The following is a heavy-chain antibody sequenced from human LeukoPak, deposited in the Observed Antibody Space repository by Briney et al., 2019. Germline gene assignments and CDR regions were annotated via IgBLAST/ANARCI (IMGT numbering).Heavy chain of an antibody. J-gene: IGHJ4*02. D-gene: IGHD1-26*01. Sequence: GGSLRLSCAASGFTFSSYWMSWVRQAPGKGLEWVANIKQDGSEKYYVDSVKGRFTISRDNAKNSLYLQMNSLRAEDTAVYYCARDRKEWELLLTDYWGQGTLVTVSS. CDR3: ARDRKEWELLLTDY. CDR1: GFTFSSYW. V-gene: IGHV3-7*01. CDR2: IKQDGSEK.